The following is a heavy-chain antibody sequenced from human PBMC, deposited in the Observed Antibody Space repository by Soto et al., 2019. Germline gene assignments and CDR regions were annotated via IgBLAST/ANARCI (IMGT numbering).Heavy chain of an antibody. CDR1: GGSFSSGDYY. D-gene: IGHD6-6*01. Sequence: QVQLQESGPGLVKPSQTLSLTCTVSGGSFSSGDYYWSWIRQPPGKGLEWIGYIYYSGSTYNNPSLKSRVTRSVDTSKCQFSLKLSSVTAADTAVYYCARDWGYSSSFGFGNWFDPWGQGTLVTVSS. CDR2: IYYSGST. V-gene: IGHV4-30-4*01. CDR3: ARDWGYSSSFGFGNWFDP. J-gene: IGHJ5*02.